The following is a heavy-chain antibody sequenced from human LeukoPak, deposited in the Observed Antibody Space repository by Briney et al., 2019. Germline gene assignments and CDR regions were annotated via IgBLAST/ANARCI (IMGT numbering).Heavy chain of an antibody. V-gene: IGHV3-21*01. D-gene: IGHD5-18*01. CDR3: ARRATTERGHSYGLDF. J-gene: IGHJ4*02. CDR2: ISANGSIT. Sequence: GGSLRLSCAASGFTFSAYGMSWVRQSPGQGLEWVSGISANGSITFYARSVRGRFTISRDNAKNSLYLQMNSLRAEDTAMYYCARRATTERGHSYGLDFWGQGTLVTVSS. CDR1: GFTFSAYG.